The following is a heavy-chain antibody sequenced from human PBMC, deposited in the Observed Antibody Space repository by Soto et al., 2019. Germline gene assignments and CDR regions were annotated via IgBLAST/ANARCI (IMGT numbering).Heavy chain of an antibody. Sequence: QGQLVQSGAEVKKPGSSVKVSCKASGGTFSSYAISWVRQVPGQGLEWMGGIIPIFGTANYAQKFQGRVTSPADESTSKAYMELSSLRSEDTAVYYCARVGYCGGDCYPYDYWGQGTLVTVSS. J-gene: IGHJ4*02. V-gene: IGHV1-69*01. D-gene: IGHD2-21*02. CDR1: GGTFSSYA. CDR2: IIPIFGTA. CDR3: ARVGYCGGDCYPYDY.